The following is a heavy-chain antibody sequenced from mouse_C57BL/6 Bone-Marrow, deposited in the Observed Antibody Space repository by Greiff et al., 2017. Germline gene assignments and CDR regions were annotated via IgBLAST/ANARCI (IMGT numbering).Heavy chain of an antibody. CDR2: ISSGGSYT. J-gene: IGHJ2*01. V-gene: IGHV5-6*01. CDR3: ARQQYLDY. CDR1: GFTFSSYG. Sequence: EVKLVESGGDLVKPGGSLKLSCAASGFTFSSYGMSWVRQTPDKRLEWVATISSGGSYTYYPDSVKGRFTISRDNAKNTLYLQMSSLKSEDTAMYYCARQQYLDYWGQGTTLTVSS.